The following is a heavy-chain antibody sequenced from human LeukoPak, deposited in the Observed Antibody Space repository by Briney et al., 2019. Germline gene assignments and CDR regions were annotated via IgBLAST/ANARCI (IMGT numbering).Heavy chain of an antibody. CDR1: GFTFSSYA. D-gene: IGHD3-10*01. J-gene: IGHJ4*02. CDR2: ISARGGST. V-gene: IGHV3-23*01. Sequence: PGGSLRLSCAVSGFTFSSYAMSWVRQAPGKGLEWVSAISARGGSTYYADSVKGRFTISRENSKNTLYLQMNSLRADDTAVYYCAKYTVSSGSGSYHFDYWGQGTLVTVSS. CDR3: AKYTVSSGSGSYHFDY.